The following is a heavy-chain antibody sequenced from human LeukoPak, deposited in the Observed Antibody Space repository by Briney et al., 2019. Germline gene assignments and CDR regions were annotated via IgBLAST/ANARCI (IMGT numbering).Heavy chain of an antibody. D-gene: IGHD5-12*01. Sequence: GESLKISCKGSGYSFTSYWIGWVRQMPGKGLEWMGIIYPGDSDTRYSPSFQGQVTISADKSISTAYLQWSSLKASDTAMYYCARLSAASPRVATIDYFDYWGQGTLVTVSS. CDR3: ARLSAASPRVATIDYFDY. V-gene: IGHV5-51*01. CDR2: IYPGDSDT. CDR1: GYSFTSYW. J-gene: IGHJ4*02.